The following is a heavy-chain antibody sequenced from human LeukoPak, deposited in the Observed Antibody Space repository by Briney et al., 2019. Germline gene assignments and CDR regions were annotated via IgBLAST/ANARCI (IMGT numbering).Heavy chain of an antibody. D-gene: IGHD2/OR15-2a*01. Sequence: PGGSLRLSCAASRFIFTNYWIHWVRQAPGKGLVWVSHVNNDGSATSYADSVKGRFTISRDSAKNMVYLHMNSLRVEDTAVYYCTSFFETNWGQGTLVTVSS. CDR1: RFIFTNYW. V-gene: IGHV3-74*01. CDR2: VNNDGSAT. J-gene: IGHJ4*02. CDR3: TSFFETN.